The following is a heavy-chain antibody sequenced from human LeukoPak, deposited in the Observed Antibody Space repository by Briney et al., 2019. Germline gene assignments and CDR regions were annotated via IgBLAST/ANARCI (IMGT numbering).Heavy chain of an antibody. CDR3: ARRGRWGGSSGKNWFDP. D-gene: IGHD2-15*01. J-gene: IGHJ5*02. CDR1: GGSFSGYY. CDR2: INHSGST. Sequence: PSETLSLTCAVYGGSFSGYYWSWIRQPPGKGLEWIGVINHSGSTNYNPSLKSRVTISVDTSKNQFSLKLSSVTAADTAVYYCARRGRWGGSSGKNWFDPWGQGTLVTVSS. V-gene: IGHV4-34*01.